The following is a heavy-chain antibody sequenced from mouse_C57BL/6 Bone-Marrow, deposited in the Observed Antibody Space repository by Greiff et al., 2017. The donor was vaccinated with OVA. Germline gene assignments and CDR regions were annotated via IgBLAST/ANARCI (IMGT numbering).Heavy chain of an antibody. V-gene: IGHV5-4*01. CDR2: ISDGGSYT. Sequence: DVHLVESGGGLVKPGGSLKLSCAASGFTFSSYAMSWVRQTPEKRLEWVATISDGGSYTYYPDNVKGRFTISRDNAKNNLYLQMSHLKSEDTAMYYCARGSVFDYWGQGTTLTVSS. CDR3: ARGSVFDY. CDR1: GFTFSSYA. J-gene: IGHJ2*01.